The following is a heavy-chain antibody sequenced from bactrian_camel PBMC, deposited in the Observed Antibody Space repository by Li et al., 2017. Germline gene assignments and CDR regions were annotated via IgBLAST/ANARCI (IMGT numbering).Heavy chain of an antibody. CDR1: GYINRRYS. V-gene: IGHV3S53*01. D-gene: IGHD4*01. J-gene: IGHJ6*01. CDR3: VRDYKSGDYRDDFGY. CDR2: LDDNGTT. Sequence: HVQLVESGGGSVPAGGSLRLTCVGSGYINRRYSRGWFRQSPGKRREGVATLDDNGTTTYAESVKGRFTISFDSAENMVYLHMTSLKPEDTGVYYCVRDYKSGDYRDDFGYWGQGTQVTVS.